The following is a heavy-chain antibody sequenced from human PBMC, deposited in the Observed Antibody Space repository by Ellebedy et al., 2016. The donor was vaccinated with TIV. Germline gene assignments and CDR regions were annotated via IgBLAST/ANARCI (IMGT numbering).Heavy chain of an antibody. CDR1: GFIFSNHW. Sequence: GESLKISXAASGFIFSNHWMSWVRQAPGKGLEWVANINLDGSEGKYVDSVKGRFTISRDNAQNSLFLQMNSLRAEDTAVYYCVRNGGSLDYWGQGSLVTVSS. V-gene: IGHV3-7*01. D-gene: IGHD1-26*01. CDR3: VRNGGSLDY. J-gene: IGHJ4*02. CDR2: INLDGSEG.